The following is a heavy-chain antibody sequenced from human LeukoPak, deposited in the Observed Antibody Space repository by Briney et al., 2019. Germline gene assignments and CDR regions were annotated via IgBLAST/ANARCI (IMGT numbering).Heavy chain of an antibody. CDR2: IYYSGGT. CDR3: ARFSATVTL. V-gene: IGHV4-39*01. CDR1: GGSISSSSYY. D-gene: IGHD4-17*01. Sequence: SETLSLTCTVSGGSISSSSYYWGWIRQPPGKGLEWIGSIYYSGGTYYNPSLKSRVTISVDTSKNQFSLKLSSVTAADTAVYYCARFSATVTLWGQGTLVTVSS. J-gene: IGHJ4*02.